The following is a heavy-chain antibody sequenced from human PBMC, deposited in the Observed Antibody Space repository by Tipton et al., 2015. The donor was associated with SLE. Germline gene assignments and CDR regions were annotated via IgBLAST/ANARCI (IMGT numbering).Heavy chain of an antibody. CDR1: GGSFSGYY. Sequence: TLSLTCAVYGGSFSGYYWSWIRQPPGKGLEWIGEINHSGSTNYNPSLKSRVTISVDTSKNQFSLKVSSVTAADTAVYFCARGFTYYDFWSGYSRNYYMDVWGKGTTVTVSS. V-gene: IGHV4-34*01. CDR2: INHSGST. D-gene: IGHD3-3*01. J-gene: IGHJ6*03. CDR3: ARGFTYYDFWSGYSRNYYMDV.